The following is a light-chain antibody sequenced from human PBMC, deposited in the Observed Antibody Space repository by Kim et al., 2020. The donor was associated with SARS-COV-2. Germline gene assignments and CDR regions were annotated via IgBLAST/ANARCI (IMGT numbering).Light chain of an antibody. CDR1: QSLSGW. V-gene: IGKV1-5*01. CDR2: DAS. Sequence: DIQMTQSPSTLSASVGDRVTITCRASQSLSGWLAWHQQKPGKAPKLLIYDASTLESGVPPRFSGSGSGTEFTLTISSLQPDDFATYYCQQYNSYWTFGQGTKVDIK. CDR3: QQYNSYWT. J-gene: IGKJ1*01.